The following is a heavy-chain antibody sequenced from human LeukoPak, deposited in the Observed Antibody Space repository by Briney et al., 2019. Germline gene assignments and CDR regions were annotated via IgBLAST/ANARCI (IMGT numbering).Heavy chain of an antibody. J-gene: IGHJ4*02. V-gene: IGHV3-30*18. CDR3: AKGTAVDRQYFEY. D-gene: IGHD1-1*01. CDR2: ISFDGSHK. CDR1: RFTFSACG. Sequence: PGGSLRLSCAASRFTFSACGMHWVRQAPGKGLEWVAAISFDGSHKYYADSVKGRFTISRDNSMNTLYLQMNSLRAEDTAVYYCAKGTAVDRQYFEYWGQGTLVTVSS.